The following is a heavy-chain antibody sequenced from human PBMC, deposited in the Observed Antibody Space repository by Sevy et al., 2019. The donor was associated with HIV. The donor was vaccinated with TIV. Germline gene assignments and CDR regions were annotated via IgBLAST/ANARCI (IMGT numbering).Heavy chain of an antibody. CDR1: GDSVSSNSAA. V-gene: IGHV6-1*01. Sequence: KQSQTVSLTCAISGDSVSSNSAAWNWIRQSPSRGLEWLGRTYYRSKWYNDYAVSVKSRITINPDTSKNQFSLQLNSVTPEDTAVYYCARNPPYCSSTSCHFDYWGQGTLVTVSS. J-gene: IGHJ4*02. D-gene: IGHD2-2*01. CDR3: ARNPPYCSSTSCHFDY. CDR2: TYYRSKWYN.